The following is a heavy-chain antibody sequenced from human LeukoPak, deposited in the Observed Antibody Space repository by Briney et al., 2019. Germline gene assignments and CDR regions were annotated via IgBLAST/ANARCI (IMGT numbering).Heavy chain of an antibody. CDR1: GFTFSSYG. CDR2: IRYDGSNK. J-gene: IGHJ4*02. CDR3: AKDYGSGSYFDY. Sequence: PVGSLRLSCAASGFTFSSYGMHWVRQAPGKGLEWVAFIRYDGSNKYYADSVKGRFTISRDNSKNTLYLQMNSLRAEDTAVYYCAKDYGSGSYFDYWGQGTLVTVSS. V-gene: IGHV3-30*02. D-gene: IGHD3-10*01.